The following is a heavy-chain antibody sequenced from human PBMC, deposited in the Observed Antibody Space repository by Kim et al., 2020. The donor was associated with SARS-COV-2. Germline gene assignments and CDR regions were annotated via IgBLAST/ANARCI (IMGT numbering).Heavy chain of an antibody. CDR3: ARDFSGGEDY. V-gene: IGHV3-21*01. J-gene: IGHJ4*02. CDR2: ISSSSSYI. CDR1: GFTFSSYS. Sequence: GGSLRLSCAASGFTFSSYSMNWVRQAPGKGLEWVSSISSSSSYIYYSDSVKGRFTISRDNAKNSLYLQMNSLRAEDTAVYYCARDFSGGEDYWGQGTLVTVSS. D-gene: IGHD1-26*01.